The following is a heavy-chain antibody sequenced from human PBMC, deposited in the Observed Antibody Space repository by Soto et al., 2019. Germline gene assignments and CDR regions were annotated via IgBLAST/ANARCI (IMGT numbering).Heavy chain of an antibody. D-gene: IGHD5-18*01. Sequence: GESLKISCKASDTTHWIGWVRQKPGKGLEWMGIIYPGDSDTKYSPSFQGQVTISVDKSISTAYLHWSSLKASDTATYYCARLVTYYFGMDVWGLGTTGNV. CDR2: IYPGDSDT. J-gene: IGHJ6*02. CDR1: DTTHW. CDR3: ARLVTYYFGMDV. V-gene: IGHV5-51*01.